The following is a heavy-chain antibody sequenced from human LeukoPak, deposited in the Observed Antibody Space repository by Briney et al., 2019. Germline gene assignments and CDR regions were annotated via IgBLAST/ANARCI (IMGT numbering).Heavy chain of an antibody. CDR2: ISWNSNSI. CDR1: GFTFDDYV. D-gene: IGHD1-26*01. V-gene: IGHV3-9*03. Sequence: GGSLRLSCAASGFTFDDYVMHWVRQAPGKGLGWVSSISWNSNSIDYADSVKGRFTISRDNAKNSLYLQMNSLRPEDMAFYYCAKAAATVGPGDAFDIWGQGTMVTVSS. CDR3: AKAAATVGPGDAFDI. J-gene: IGHJ3*02.